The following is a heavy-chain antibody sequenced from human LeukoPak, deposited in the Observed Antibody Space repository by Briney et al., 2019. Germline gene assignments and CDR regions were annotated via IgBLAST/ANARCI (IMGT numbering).Heavy chain of an antibody. CDR3: ASGRSAVGHFDY. CDR1: GGSFSGYY. V-gene: IGHV4-34*01. J-gene: IGHJ4*02. Sequence: SETLSPTCAVYGGSFSGYYWSWIRQPPGKGLEWIGEINHSGSTNYNPSLKSRVTISVDTSKNQFSLKLSSVTAADTAVYYCASGRSAVGHFDYWGQGTLVTVSS. CDR2: INHSGST. D-gene: IGHD4-23*01.